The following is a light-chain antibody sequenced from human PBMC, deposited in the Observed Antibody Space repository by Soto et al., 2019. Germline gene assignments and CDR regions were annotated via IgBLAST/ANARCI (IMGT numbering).Light chain of an antibody. Sequence: QSALTQPPSASGSPGQSVTISCTGSSSDVGAYNYVAWYQQCPGKAPKLMISDVNKRPSGVPDRFSGSKSGNTASLTVSGLQAEDEADYYCSSYAGNNIYVFGAGTKVTVL. CDR2: DVN. CDR1: SSDVGAYNY. V-gene: IGLV2-8*01. J-gene: IGLJ1*01. CDR3: SSYAGNNIYV.